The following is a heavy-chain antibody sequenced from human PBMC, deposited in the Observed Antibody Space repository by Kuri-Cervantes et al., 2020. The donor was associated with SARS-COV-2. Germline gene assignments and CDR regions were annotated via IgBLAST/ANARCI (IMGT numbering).Heavy chain of an antibody. J-gene: IGHJ4*02. V-gene: IGHV3-23*01. CDR2: ISDSGGST. D-gene: IGHD3-16*02. CDR1: GFTFSSFG. CDR3: AKAAFTGYTGYRID. Sequence: LSLTFAASGFTFSSFGMSWVRQAPGKGLEWVSAISDSGGSTFYADSVKGRFTIPRDNSKNMVYLQMDSLRAEDTAVYYCAKAAFTGYTGYRIDWGQGTLVTVSS.